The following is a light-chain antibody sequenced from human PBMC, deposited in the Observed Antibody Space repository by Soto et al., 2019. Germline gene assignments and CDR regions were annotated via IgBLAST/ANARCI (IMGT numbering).Light chain of an antibody. J-gene: IGKJ1*01. CDR2: DAS. CDR3: QQYNSYST. Sequence: DIQLTQSPSCLSPSIGESVTMTCRASQSISSWLAWYQQKPGKAPKLLIYDASSLESGVPSRFSGSGSGTEFTLTISSLQPDDFATYYCQQYNSYSTFGQGTKVDI. CDR1: QSISSW. V-gene: IGKV1-5*01.